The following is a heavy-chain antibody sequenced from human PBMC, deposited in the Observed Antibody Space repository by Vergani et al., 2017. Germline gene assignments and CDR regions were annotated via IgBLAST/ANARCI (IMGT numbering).Heavy chain of an antibody. V-gene: IGHV3-30-3*01. CDR2: ISYDGSNK. J-gene: IGHJ4*02. Sequence: QVQLVESGGGVVQPGRSLRLSCAASGFTFSSYAMHWVRQAPGKGLAWVAVISYDGSNKYYADSVKGRFTISRDNSKNTLYLQMNSLRAEDTAVYYCARGASGDYVSSFDDWGQGTLVTVSS. CDR1: GFTFSSYA. CDR3: ARGASGDYVSSFDD. D-gene: IGHD4-17*01.